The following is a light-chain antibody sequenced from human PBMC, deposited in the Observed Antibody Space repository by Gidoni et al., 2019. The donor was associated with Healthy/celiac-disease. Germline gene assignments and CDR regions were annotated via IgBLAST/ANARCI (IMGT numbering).Light chain of an antibody. CDR2: AAS. CDR1: QGISSY. V-gene: IGKV1-8*01. Sequence: AIRMTPSPSSFSASTGDRVTITCRASQGISSYLAWYQQKPGKAPKLLIYAASTLQSGVPSRFSGSGSGTDFTLTISCLQSEDFATYYCQQYYSYPPTFGQGTQLEIK. J-gene: IGKJ2*01. CDR3: QQYYSYPPT.